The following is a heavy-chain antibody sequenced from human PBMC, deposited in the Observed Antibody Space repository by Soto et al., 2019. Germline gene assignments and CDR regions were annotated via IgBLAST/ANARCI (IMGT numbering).Heavy chain of an antibody. CDR1: GDSLSGYA. CDR3: ARRLEASVRHVEWFSYKWFDP. Sequence: SETLSLTCDVHGDSLSGYAWSWIRQPPGKGLEWIGEITFRGVTNYHPSLKSRVSMSVDTSKNRISLNVSSVTAADTALYFCARRLEASVRHVEWFSYKWFDPWGPGTLVTVSS. J-gene: IGHJ5*02. V-gene: IGHV4-34*01. CDR2: ITFRGVT. D-gene: IGHD3-9*01.